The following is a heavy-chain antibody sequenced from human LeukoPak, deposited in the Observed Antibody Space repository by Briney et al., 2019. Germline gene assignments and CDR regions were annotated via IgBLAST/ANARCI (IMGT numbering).Heavy chain of an antibody. CDR2: MNSDGSEK. J-gene: IGHJ4*02. CDR1: GFTFSSYA. Sequence: GGSLRLSCAASGFTFSSYAMHWVRQTPGKGLEWVASMNSDGSEKYYVDSVRGRFTISRDDAQKSVYLQMNSLRVEDTAVYYCARGASNLAYWGQGTLVTVS. CDR3: ARGASNLAY. D-gene: IGHD2/OR15-2a*01. V-gene: IGHV3-7*03.